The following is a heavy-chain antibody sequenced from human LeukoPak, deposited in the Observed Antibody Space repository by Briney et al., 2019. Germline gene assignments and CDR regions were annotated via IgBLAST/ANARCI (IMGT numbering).Heavy chain of an antibody. D-gene: IGHD3-9*01. CDR1: GFSFSSYA. CDR3: AKVSDILTGYYEA. CDR2: ISGSGGRT. J-gene: IGHJ5*02. V-gene: IGHV3-23*01. Sequence: GGSLRPSCAASGFSFSSYAMNWVRQAPGKGLEWVSIISGSGGRTYYADSAKGRFTISRDTSKNTLYLQVNSLRAEDTAVYYCAKVSDILTGYYEAWGQGTLVTVSS.